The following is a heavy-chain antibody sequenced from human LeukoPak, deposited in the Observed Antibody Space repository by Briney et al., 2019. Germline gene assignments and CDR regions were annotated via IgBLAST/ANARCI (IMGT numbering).Heavy chain of an antibody. CDR1: GVTFSSYA. J-gene: IGHJ4*02. CDR3: ATGYSAWSFGY. D-gene: IGHD6-19*01. Sequence: PGRSLRLSCAASGVTFSSYAMYWVRQAPGKGLDWVAVISYDGSNKYYADSVKGRFTISRDNSKNTLYLQMTSLRAEDTAMYFCATGYSAWSFGYWGQGTLVTVSS. V-gene: IGHV3-30-3*01. CDR2: ISYDGSNK.